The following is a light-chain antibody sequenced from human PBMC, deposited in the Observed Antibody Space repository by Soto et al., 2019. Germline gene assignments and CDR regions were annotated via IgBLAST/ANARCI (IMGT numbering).Light chain of an antibody. CDR2: RTS. CDR3: QQYKGT. CDR1: QSVSSW. Sequence: DIQMTQSPSTLSASVGDRVTITCRASQSVSSWLAWFQQKPGKAPELLIYRTSNLQNGVPSRFSGSGSETEFTLTISGLQPDDFATYYCQQYKGTFGQGTKLEIK. J-gene: IGKJ2*01. V-gene: IGKV1-5*03.